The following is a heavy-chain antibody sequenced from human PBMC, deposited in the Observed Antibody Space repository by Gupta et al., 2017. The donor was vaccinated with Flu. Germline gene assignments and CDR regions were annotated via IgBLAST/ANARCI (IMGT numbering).Heavy chain of an antibody. CDR3: ARDLLYSIGQVFDY. V-gene: IGHV1-18*01. CDR1: GYTFSNYG. J-gene: IGHJ4*02. CDR2: ISTYNGNT. Sequence: QVQLVQFGAEVKKTGAAVKVSCKASGYTFSNYGISWVGQAPGQGLEWMGGISTYNGNTNFAQKLQGRATMTTDTSTNTAYVELRSLRSDDTAVYYCARDLLYSIGQVFDYWGQGTLVTVSS. D-gene: IGHD6-19*01.